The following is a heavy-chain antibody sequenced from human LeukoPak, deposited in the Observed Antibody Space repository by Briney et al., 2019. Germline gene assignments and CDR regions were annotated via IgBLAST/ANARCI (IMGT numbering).Heavy chain of an antibody. CDR2: IYHSGST. V-gene: IGHV4-30-2*01. J-gene: IGHJ3*02. CDR3: ARDRTTSTRGAFDM. CDR1: GGSISSGGYY. Sequence: SETLSLTCTVSGGSISSGGYYWSWIRQPPGKGLEWIGYIYHSGSTYYNPSLKSRVTISVDRSKNQFSLKLSSVTAADTAVYYCARDRTTSTRGAFDMWGQGTMVTVSS. D-gene: IGHD1-1*01.